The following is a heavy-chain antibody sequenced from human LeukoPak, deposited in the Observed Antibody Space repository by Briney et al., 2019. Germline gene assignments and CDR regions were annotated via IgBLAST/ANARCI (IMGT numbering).Heavy chain of an antibody. CDR3: ARCSTIFGVVIRAFDI. J-gene: IGHJ3*02. Sequence: SETLSLTCTVSGGSISSYYWSWIRQPPGKGLEWIGEINHSGSTNYNPSLKSRVTISVDTSKNQFSLKLSSVTAADTAVYYCARCSTIFGVVIRAFDIWGQGTMVTVSS. CDR2: INHSGST. V-gene: IGHV4-34*01. D-gene: IGHD3-3*01. CDR1: GGSISSYY.